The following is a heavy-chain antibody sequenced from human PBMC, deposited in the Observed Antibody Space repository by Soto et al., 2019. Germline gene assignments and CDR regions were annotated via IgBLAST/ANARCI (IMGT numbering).Heavy chain of an antibody. CDR1: GYPFDTYG. D-gene: IGHD1-26*01. V-gene: IGHV1-18*01. CDR3: ARGVSAGVDY. Sequence: ASVKVSCKASGYPFDTYGINWVRQAPGQRREWVGWMRAYNGQTGYAQNLQGRVTMTRDTSINTAYMELSNLTSDDTAFYYCARGVSAGVDYWGQGALVTVSS. J-gene: IGHJ4*02. CDR2: MRAYNGQT.